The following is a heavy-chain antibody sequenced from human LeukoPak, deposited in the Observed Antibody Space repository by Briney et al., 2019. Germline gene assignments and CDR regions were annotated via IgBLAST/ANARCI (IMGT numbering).Heavy chain of an antibody. D-gene: IGHD6-13*01. J-gene: IGHJ4*02. CDR2: ISGSGGRT. V-gene: IGHV3-23*01. Sequence: PGGSLRLSCAASGFTFSSYAMSWVRQAPGKGLEWVSAISGSGGRTYYADSVKGRFTISRDNSKNTLYLQMNSLRAEDTAVYYCAKVRGAAPKMSYFDYWGQGTLVTVSS. CDR3: AKVRGAAPKMSYFDY. CDR1: GFTFSSYA.